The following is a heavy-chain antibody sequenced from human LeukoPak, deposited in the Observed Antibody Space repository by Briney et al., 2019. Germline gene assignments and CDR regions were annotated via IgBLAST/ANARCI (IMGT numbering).Heavy chain of an antibody. CDR2: INAGNGNT. V-gene: IGHV1-3*01. Sequence: ASVKVSCKASGYTFTSYAMHWVRQAPGQRLEWMGWINAGNGNTKYSQKFQGRVTITRDTSASTAYMELSSLRSEDTAVYYCARSREVTTVAFDIWGQGTVVTVSS. CDR1: GYTFTSYA. J-gene: IGHJ3*02. CDR3: ARSREVTTVAFDI. D-gene: IGHD4-17*01.